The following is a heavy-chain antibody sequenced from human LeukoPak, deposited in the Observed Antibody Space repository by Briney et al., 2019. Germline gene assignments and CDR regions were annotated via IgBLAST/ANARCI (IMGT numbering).Heavy chain of an antibody. CDR1: GGTFSSYA. J-gene: IGHJ5*02. CDR2: IIPIFGTA. Sequence: ASVKVSCKASGGTFSSYAISWVRQAPGQGPEWMGGIIPIFGTANYAQKFQGRVTITADESTSTAYMELSSLRSEDTAVYYCASQAYYYDSSGYYSYLNWFDPWGQGTLVTVSS. CDR3: ASQAYYYDSSGYYSYLNWFDP. D-gene: IGHD3-22*01. V-gene: IGHV1-69*13.